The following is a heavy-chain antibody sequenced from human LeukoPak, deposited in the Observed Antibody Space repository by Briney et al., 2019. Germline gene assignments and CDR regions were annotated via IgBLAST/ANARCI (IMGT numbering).Heavy chain of an antibody. V-gene: IGHV3-23*01. J-gene: IGHJ4*02. CDR3: AKVASYSRSEYGSGSFDS. D-gene: IGHD3-10*01. Sequence: GGSLRLSCAASGFTFSTYAMSWVRQAPGKGLEWVSAITTSGGSTYYTNSVKGRFTISRDNSKNTLYLQLNSLGAEDTAVCFCAKVASYSRSEYGSGSFDSWGQGTLVTVSS. CDR2: ITTSGGST. CDR1: GFTFSTYA.